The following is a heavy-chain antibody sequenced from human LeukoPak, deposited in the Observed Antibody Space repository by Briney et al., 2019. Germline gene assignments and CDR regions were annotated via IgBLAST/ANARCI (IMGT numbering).Heavy chain of an antibody. J-gene: IGHJ4*02. D-gene: IGHD6-19*01. Sequence: GRSLRLSCAASGFTFDDYAMHWARQAPGKGLEWVSGISWNSGSIGYADSVKGRFTISRDNAKNSLYLQMNSLRAEDTALYYCAKDAEAVASYFDYWGQGTLVTVSS. CDR2: ISWNSGSI. V-gene: IGHV3-9*01. CDR3: AKDAEAVASYFDY. CDR1: GFTFDDYA.